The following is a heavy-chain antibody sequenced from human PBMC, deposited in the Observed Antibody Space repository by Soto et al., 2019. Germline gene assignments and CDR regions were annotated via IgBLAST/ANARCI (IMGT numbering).Heavy chain of an antibody. Sequence: SVKVSCKASGGSLSTNPISWVRQAPGQGLEWMGGTGSGTGPGNHAQKFQGRLTVTADKSTSTVYMELSNLSSEDTAVYYCARRDSGGFYLFFDSWGQGTLVTVSS. D-gene: IGHD2-15*01. CDR3: ARRDSGGFYLFFDS. CDR1: GGSLSTNP. J-gene: IGHJ4*02. V-gene: IGHV1-69*06. CDR2: TGSGTGPG.